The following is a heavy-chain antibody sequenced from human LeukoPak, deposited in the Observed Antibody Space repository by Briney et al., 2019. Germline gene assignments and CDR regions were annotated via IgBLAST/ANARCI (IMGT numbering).Heavy chain of an antibody. D-gene: IGHD2-15*01. CDR2: INHSGST. CDR3: ARGPYCSGGSCFSTYFDY. J-gene: IGHJ4*02. CDR1: GGSFSGYY. Sequence: TSETLSLTCAVYGGSFSGYYWSWIRQPPGKGLEWIGEINHSGSTNYNPSPKSRVTISVDTSKNQFSLKLSSVTAADTAVYYCARGPYCSGGSCFSTYFDYWGQGTLVTVSS. V-gene: IGHV4-34*01.